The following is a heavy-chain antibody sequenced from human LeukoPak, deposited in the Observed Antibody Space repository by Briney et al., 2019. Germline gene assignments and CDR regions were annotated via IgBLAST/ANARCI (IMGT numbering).Heavy chain of an antibody. Sequence: SETLSLTCAVYGGSFSGYYWSWIRQPPGKGLEWIGEINHSGSTNYNPSLKSRVTISVDTSKSQFSLKLSSVTAADTAVYYCAGEMDIVVVPAAMFHDAFDIWGQGTMVTVSS. CDR2: INHSGST. D-gene: IGHD2-2*03. V-gene: IGHV4-34*01. CDR1: GGSFSGYY. CDR3: AGEMDIVVVPAAMFHDAFDI. J-gene: IGHJ3*02.